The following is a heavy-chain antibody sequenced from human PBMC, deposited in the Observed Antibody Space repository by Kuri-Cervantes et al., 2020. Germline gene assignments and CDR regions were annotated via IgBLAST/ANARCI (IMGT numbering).Heavy chain of an antibody. V-gene: IGHV3-21*01. CDR3: ARVPGDY. CDR1: GFTFSYYA. CDR2: ISSTGNYI. Sequence: GESLKISCAASGFTFSYYAMNWVRQAPGKGLEWVSSISSTGNYIYYSDSVKGRFTISRDNAKNSLDLQMNSLRAEDTAVYYCARVPGDYWGQGTLVTVSS. J-gene: IGHJ4*02.